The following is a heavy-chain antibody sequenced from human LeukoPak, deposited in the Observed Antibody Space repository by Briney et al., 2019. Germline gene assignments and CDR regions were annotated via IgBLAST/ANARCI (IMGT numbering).Heavy chain of an antibody. Sequence: SEALSLTCTVSGYSMRSGYYWGWIRQPPGKGLEWIGSIYTSGSTNYNPSLKSRVTMSVDTSKNQFSLKLSSVTAADTAVYYCAREVDILTGYRTFDYWGQGTLVTVSS. V-gene: IGHV4-38-2*02. CDR2: IYTSGST. CDR1: GYSMRSGYY. J-gene: IGHJ4*02. CDR3: AREVDILTGYRTFDY. D-gene: IGHD3-9*01.